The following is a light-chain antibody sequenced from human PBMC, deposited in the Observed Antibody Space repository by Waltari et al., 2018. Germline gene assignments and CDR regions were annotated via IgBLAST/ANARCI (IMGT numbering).Light chain of an antibody. CDR1: QSISSL. V-gene: IGKV1-5*03. J-gene: IGKJ4*01. CDR3: QQDLSYPLT. Sequence: DIQMTQSPSTLSASVGARVAIICRASQSISSLLAWHQQKPGNAPKVLIYKASYLERGVPPRFSGSESGTEFTLTITSLQADDLATYYCQQDLSYPLTFGGGTKEEIK. CDR2: KAS.